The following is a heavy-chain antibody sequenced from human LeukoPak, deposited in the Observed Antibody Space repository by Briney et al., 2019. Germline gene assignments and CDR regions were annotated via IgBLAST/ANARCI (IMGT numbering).Heavy chain of an antibody. CDR2: ISAYNGNT. V-gene: IGHV1-18*01. J-gene: IGHJ6*02. CDR3: ARDSRNQNPEYCYYGMDV. Sequence: GASVKVSCKASGYTFTSYGISWVRQAPGQGLEWMGWISAYNGNTNYAQKLQGRVTMTTDTSTSTAYMELRSLRSDDTAVYYCARDSRNQNPEYCYYGMDVWGQGTTVTVSS. D-gene: IGHD1-14*01. CDR1: GYTFTSYG.